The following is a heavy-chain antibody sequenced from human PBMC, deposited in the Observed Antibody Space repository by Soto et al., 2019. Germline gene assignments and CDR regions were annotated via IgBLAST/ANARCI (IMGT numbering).Heavy chain of an antibody. V-gene: IGHV1-69*13. J-gene: IGHJ4*02. D-gene: IGHD4-4*01. Sequence: SVKVSCKASGGTFSSYAISWVRQAPGQGLEWMGGIIPIFGTANYARKFQGRVTITADESTSTAYMELSSLRSEDTAVYYCARESGSYSNIPFDYWGQGTLVTVSS. CDR3: ARESGSYSNIPFDY. CDR1: GGTFSSYA. CDR2: IIPIFGTA.